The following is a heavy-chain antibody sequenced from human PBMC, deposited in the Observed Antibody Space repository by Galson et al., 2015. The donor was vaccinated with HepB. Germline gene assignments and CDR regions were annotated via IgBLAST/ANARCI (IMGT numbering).Heavy chain of an antibody. CDR3: ARRGRDGYNFFDY. Sequence: SLRLSCAASGFTFSNYAMNWVRQAPGKGLEWVSYISSSSNTIYYADSVKGRFTTSRDSAKNSLFLQMNSLRDEDTAVYYCARRGRDGYNFFDYWGQGTLVTV. CDR1: GFTFSNYA. D-gene: IGHD5-24*01. CDR2: ISSSSNTI. J-gene: IGHJ4*02. V-gene: IGHV3-48*02.